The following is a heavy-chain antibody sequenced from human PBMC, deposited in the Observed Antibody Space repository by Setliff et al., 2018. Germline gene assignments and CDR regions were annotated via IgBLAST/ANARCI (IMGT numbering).Heavy chain of an antibody. Sequence: ASVKVSCKASGYTFTSYGISWVRQAPGQGLEWMGWISAYNGNTNYAQKLQGRVTMTTDTATSTAYMELRSLRSDDTAVYYCALEEYTSRWTKRFDPWGQGTLVTVSS. CDR2: ISAYNGNT. CDR3: ALEEYTSRWTKRFDP. CDR1: GYTFTSYG. D-gene: IGHD6-13*01. J-gene: IGHJ5*02. V-gene: IGHV1-18*01.